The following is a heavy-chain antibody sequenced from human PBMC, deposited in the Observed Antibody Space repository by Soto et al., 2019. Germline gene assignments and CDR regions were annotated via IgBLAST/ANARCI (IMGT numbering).Heavy chain of an antibody. CDR3: AKDKGYDFDAFDI. V-gene: IGHV3-9*01. D-gene: IGHD1-20*01. Sequence: GGSLRLSCSASGFTFDDYAMHWVRQAPGKGLEWVSGITWNSGSIDYADSVKGRFTVSRDSAKNSLYLQMNSLRVEDTALYYCAKDKGYDFDAFDIWGQGTMVTVSS. CDR2: ITWNSGSI. J-gene: IGHJ3*02. CDR1: GFTFDDYA.